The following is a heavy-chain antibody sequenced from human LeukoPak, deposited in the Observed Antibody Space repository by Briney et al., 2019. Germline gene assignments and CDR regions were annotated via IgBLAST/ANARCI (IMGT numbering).Heavy chain of an antibody. J-gene: IGHJ4*02. D-gene: IGHD3-16*01. CDR1: GFTFSSYW. V-gene: IGHV3-7*01. Sequence: GGSLRLSCAASGFTFSSYWMSWVRQVPGKGPEWVANIKPDGSERYYVDSVKGRFIVSRDNAKNSLFLQMNSLRAEDTAMYYCARGIGYLRELAFDYWGQGTLVTVSS. CDR3: ARGIGYLRELAFDY. CDR2: IKPDGSER.